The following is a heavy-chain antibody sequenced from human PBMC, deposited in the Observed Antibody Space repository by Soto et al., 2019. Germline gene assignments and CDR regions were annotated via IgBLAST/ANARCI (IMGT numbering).Heavy chain of an antibody. J-gene: IGHJ4*02. V-gene: IGHV1-18*01. CDR3: ARENSYFDY. CDR1: DYTFRNFG. Sequence: QIQLLQSGAEVKKPGASVKVTCKASDYTFRNFGISWVRQAPGQGLEWMGWISAYNANANYVQKFQGRLTMTADTSTSTAYMELRSLRSDDTAVYYCARENSYFDYWGQGTLVTVSS. CDR2: ISAYNANA.